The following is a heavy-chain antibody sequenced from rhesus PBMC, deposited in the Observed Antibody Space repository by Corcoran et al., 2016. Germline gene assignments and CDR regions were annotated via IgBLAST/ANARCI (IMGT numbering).Heavy chain of an antibody. CDR1: GFTFSSYD. J-gene: IGHJ2*01. V-gene: IGHV3-136*01. CDR2: IIYTGKTI. D-gene: IGHD6-31*01. CDR3: TRVDWAAAGTWYFDL. Sequence: EVQLVESGGGLVQPGGSLRLSCAASGFTFSSYDMSWVRQAPGKGLEWVSYIIYTGKTIYYADSVKGRFTISRDNAKNSLSLQMSSLRAEDTAVYYCTRVDWAAAGTWYFDLWGPGTPITISS.